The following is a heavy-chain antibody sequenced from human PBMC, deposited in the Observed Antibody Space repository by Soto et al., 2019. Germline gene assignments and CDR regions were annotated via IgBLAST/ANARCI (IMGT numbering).Heavy chain of an antibody. V-gene: IGHV3-30*18. CDR1: GFTFSDFG. CDR2: ISHDGSKR. Sequence: PGGSLRLSCEVSGFTFSDFGLDWVRQAPGKGLEWVAIISHDGSKRFYADSVKGRFTISRDNSKNTLYPQMSSLRPEDTALYYCAKTATYVDGYDNTGYSSEDYWGHGTLVTVSS. D-gene: IGHD3-22*01. J-gene: IGHJ4*01. CDR3: AKTATYVDGYDNTGYSSEDY.